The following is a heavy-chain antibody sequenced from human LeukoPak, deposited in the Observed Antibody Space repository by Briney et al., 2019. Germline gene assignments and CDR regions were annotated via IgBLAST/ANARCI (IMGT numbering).Heavy chain of an antibody. J-gene: IGHJ4*02. CDR1: GYSFTSYW. D-gene: IGHD6-13*01. CDR2: IYPGDSDT. CDR3: ARQIGYSSSWPNFDY. Sequence: GESLKISCKGSGYSFTSYWIGWVRQMPGKGLEWMGIIYPGDSDTRYSPSFQGQVAISADKSISTAYLQWSSLKASDTAMYYCARQIGYSSSWPNFDYWGQGTLVTVSS. V-gene: IGHV5-51*01.